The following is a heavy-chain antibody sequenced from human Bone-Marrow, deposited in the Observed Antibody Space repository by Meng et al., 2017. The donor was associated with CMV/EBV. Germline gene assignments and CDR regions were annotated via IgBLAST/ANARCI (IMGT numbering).Heavy chain of an antibody. J-gene: IGHJ4*02. CDR3: ARGRVGWGSGWYVSLFDY. Sequence: SETLSLTCAVYGGSLNDYYWIWIRQPPGKGLEWIGQINHSGSTNYNPSLKSRVTISVDTSKNQFSLKLSSVTAADTAVYYCARGRVGWGSGWYVSLFDYWGQGTLVTVSS. CDR2: INHSGST. D-gene: IGHD6-19*01. CDR1: GGSLNDYY. V-gene: IGHV4-34*01.